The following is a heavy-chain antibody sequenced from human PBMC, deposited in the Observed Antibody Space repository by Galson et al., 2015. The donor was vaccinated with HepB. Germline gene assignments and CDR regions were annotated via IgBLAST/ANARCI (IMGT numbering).Heavy chain of an antibody. CDR1: GYTFSNYY. V-gene: IGHV1-46*01. Sequence: SVKVSCKDSGYTFSNYYMHWVRQAPGQGLQWMGIINPSDDTTSYAQKFQGRVTMTRDTSTSTVYMELSSLKSDDTAVYYCARGLTITFGGVQFDYWGQGSLVIVSS. CDR3: ARGLTITFGGVQFDY. D-gene: IGHD3-16*01. J-gene: IGHJ4*02. CDR2: INPSDDTT.